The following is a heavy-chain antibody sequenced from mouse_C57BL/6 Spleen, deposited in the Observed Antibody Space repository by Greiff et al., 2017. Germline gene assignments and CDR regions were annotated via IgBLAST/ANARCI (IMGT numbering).Heavy chain of an antibody. V-gene: IGHV1-15*01. Sequence: QVQLQQSGAELVRPGASVTLSCKASGYTFTDYEMHWVKQTPVHGLEWIGAIDPETGGTAYNQKFKGKAILTADKSASTAYMELRSLTSDDSAVYYCTSVATTVVATPFDYWGQGTTLTVSS. D-gene: IGHD1-1*01. J-gene: IGHJ2*01. CDR1: GYTFTDYE. CDR2: IDPETGGT. CDR3: TSVATTVVATPFDY.